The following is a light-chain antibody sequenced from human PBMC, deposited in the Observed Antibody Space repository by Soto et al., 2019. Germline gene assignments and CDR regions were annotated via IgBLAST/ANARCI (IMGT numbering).Light chain of an antibody. V-gene: IGKV3-15*01. J-gene: IGKJ5*01. Sequence: EIVVTQSQATLSVSPGDTAKLSCRASQSIGSNLGWYQQKPGQAPRLLIYGASTRATGIPARFSGSGSGTECTLTISSLQSEDLAVYYCQQYNNWSLITFGQGTRLEIK. CDR1: QSIGSN. CDR3: QQYNNWSLIT. CDR2: GAS.